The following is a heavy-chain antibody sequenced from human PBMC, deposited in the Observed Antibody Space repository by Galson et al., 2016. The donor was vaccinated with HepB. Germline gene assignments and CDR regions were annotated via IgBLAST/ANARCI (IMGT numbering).Heavy chain of an antibody. CDR1: GASISSYY. CDR2: VHYSGSR. V-gene: IGHV4-59*01. CDR3: AREPFGDGCPLDI. D-gene: IGHD5-24*01. Sequence: SETLSLTCTVSGASISSYYWNWIRQPPGKGLEWIGYVHYSGSRNYNPSLRSRVSISVDTSRTQFSLKLTSVTAADTAVYYCAREPFGDGCPLDICGQGTKVTVSS. J-gene: IGHJ3*02.